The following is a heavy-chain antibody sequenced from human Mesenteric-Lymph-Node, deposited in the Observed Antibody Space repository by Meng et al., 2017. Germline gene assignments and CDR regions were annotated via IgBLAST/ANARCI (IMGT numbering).Heavy chain of an antibody. V-gene: IGHV3-72*01. Sequence: GESLKISCTASGFSFSDHYMDWVRQAPGKGLEWVGRIRNKANSYFTEYAASLKGRFTISRDDSKNTLYLQMNSLKTEDTAVYYCTTKYYDFWSGYYMGWFDPWGQGTTVTVSS. D-gene: IGHD3-3*01. CDR3: TTKYYDFWSGYYMGWFDP. J-gene: IGHJ5*01. CDR2: IRNKANSYFT. CDR1: GFSFSDHY.